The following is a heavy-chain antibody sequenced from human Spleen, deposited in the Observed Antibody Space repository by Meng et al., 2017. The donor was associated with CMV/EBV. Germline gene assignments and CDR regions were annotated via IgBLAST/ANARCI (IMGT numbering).Heavy chain of an antibody. CDR1: GLTVSSYG. CDR3: AKGGAVAIDY. D-gene: IGHD6-19*01. CDR2: IRYDGSNK. J-gene: IGHJ4*02. Sequence: LSWAASGLTVSSYGMNWVRQAPGKGLEWVAFIRYDGSNKYYADSVKGRFTISRDNSKNTLYLQMNSLRAEDTAVYYCAKGGAVAIDYWGQGTLVTVSS. V-gene: IGHV3-30*02.